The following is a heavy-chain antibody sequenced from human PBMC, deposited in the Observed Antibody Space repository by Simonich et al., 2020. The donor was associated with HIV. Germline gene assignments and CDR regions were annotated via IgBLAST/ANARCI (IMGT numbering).Heavy chain of an antibody. CDR2: IRSSSSTI. J-gene: IGHJ4*02. CDR1: GFTFSSYE. Sequence: EVQLVESGGGLVQPGGSLRLFCAASGFTFSSYEMNWVRQAPGKGLDWVSYIRSSSSTIYYADSVKGRCTISRDNAKNALYLQMNSLRAEDTAVYYCARESIAVAGTYFDYWGQGTLVTVSS. D-gene: IGHD6-19*01. V-gene: IGHV3-48*03. CDR3: ARESIAVAGTYFDY.